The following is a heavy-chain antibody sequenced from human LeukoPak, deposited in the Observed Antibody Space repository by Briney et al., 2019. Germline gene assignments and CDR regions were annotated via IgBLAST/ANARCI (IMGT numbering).Heavy chain of an antibody. D-gene: IGHD1-26*01. CDR1: GYTFTSYY. J-gene: IGHJ5*02. CDR3: ARDNSVGDNAWWFDP. Sequence: EASVKVSCKASGYTFTSYYMHWVRQAPGQGLEWMGLINPTGGSTGYAQKFQGRVTMTRDMSTSTDYMELSSLRSEDTAIYYCARDNSVGDNAWWFDPWGQGTLVTVSP. V-gene: IGHV1-46*01. CDR2: INPTGGST.